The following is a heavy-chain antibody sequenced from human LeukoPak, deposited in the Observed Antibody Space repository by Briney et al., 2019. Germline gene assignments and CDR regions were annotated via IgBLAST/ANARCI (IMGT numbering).Heavy chain of an antibody. J-gene: IGHJ6*03. V-gene: IGHV4-34*01. CDR2: INHSGST. Sequence: SETLSLTCAVYGGSFSGYYWSWLRQPPGKGLEWIGEINHSGSTNYNPSLKSRVTISADTSKNQFSLKLSSVTAADTAVYYCARAGYSYGYGYYYMDVWGKGTTVTVSS. CDR3: ARAGYSYGYGYYYMDV. D-gene: IGHD5-18*01. CDR1: GGSFSGYY.